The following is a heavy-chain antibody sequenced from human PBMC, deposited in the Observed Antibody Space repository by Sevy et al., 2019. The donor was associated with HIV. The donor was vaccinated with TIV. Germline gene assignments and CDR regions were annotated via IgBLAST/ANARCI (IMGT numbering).Heavy chain of an antibody. D-gene: IGHD3-22*01. CDR1: GFTFSDNS. CDR2: ISSSSSAI. V-gene: IGHV3-48*02. CDR3: ASGYYSTAEYFQH. Sequence: GGSPRLSCAASGFTFSDNSMNWVRQAPGKGLEWVSFISSSSSAIYYADSVKGRFTISRDNAKNSLYLQMSSLRDEDTAVYYCASGYYSTAEYFQHWGQGTLVTVSS. J-gene: IGHJ1*01.